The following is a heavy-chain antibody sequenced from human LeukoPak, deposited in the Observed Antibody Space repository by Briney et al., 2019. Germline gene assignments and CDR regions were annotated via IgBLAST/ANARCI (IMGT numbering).Heavy chain of an antibody. CDR3: ARAALWSGYFDY. D-gene: IGHD2/OR15-2a*01. Sequence: SETLSLTCTVSGGSISGYDWSWIRQPPGKGLEWIGYIYYSGSTNYNPSLKSRVTISVDTSKNQFSLKLSSVTAADTAVYYCARAALWSGYFDYWGQGTLVTVSS. V-gene: IGHV4-59*01. CDR2: IYYSGST. J-gene: IGHJ4*02. CDR1: GGSISGYD.